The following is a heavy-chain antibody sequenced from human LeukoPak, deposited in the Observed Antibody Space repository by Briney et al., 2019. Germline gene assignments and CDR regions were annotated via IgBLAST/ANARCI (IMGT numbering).Heavy chain of an antibody. Sequence: SVKVSCKASGGTFSSYAISWVRQAPGQGLEWMGGIIPIFGTANYAQKSQGRVTITADESTSTAYMELSSLRSEDTAVYYCARGNYYDSSGYPRRFDYWGQGTLVTVSS. J-gene: IGHJ4*02. CDR2: IIPIFGTA. CDR1: GGTFSSYA. D-gene: IGHD3-22*01. V-gene: IGHV1-69*13. CDR3: ARGNYYDSSGYPRRFDY.